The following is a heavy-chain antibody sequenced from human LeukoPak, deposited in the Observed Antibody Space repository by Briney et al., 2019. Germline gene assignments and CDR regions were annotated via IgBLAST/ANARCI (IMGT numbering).Heavy chain of an antibody. D-gene: IGHD1-26*01. J-gene: IGHJ4*02. CDR1: GYSFASYW. CDR3: VRGIVGSTRGYFDY. CDR2: IYPGDSDT. Sequence: GESLKFSCKGSGYSFASYWIGWVRQVPGKGLEWMGIIYPGDSDTRYSPSFQGQVTISADKSISTAYLQRSSLKASDTAMYYCVRGIVGSTRGYFDYWGQGTLVTVSS. V-gene: IGHV5-51*01.